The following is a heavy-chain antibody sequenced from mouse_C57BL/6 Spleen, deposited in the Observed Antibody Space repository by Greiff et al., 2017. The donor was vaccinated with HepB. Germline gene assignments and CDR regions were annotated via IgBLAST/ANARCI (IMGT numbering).Heavy chain of an antibody. CDR1: GFTFSSYG. J-gene: IGHJ1*03. D-gene: IGHD2-5*01. CDR2: ISSGGSYT. V-gene: IGHV5-6*01. Sequence: EVKVVESGGDLVKPGGSLKLSCAASGFTFSSYGMSWVRQTPDKRLEWVATISSGGSYTYYPDSVKGRFTISRDNAKNTLYLQMSSLKSEDTAMYYCARYSNSGYFDVWGTGTTVTVSS. CDR3: ARYSNSGYFDV.